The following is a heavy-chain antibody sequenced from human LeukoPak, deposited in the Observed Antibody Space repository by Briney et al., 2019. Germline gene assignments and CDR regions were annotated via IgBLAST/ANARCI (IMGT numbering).Heavy chain of an antibody. D-gene: IGHD3-16*01. J-gene: IGHJ6*03. V-gene: IGHV1-8*01. CDR3: ARGLGGSYSYYYYMDV. CDR2: MNPNSGNT. Sequence: ASVKVSCKASGYTFTSYDINWVRQAPGQGLEWMGWMNPNSGNTGYAQKFQGRVTMTRNTPISTAYMELSSLRSEDTAVYYCARGLGGSYSYYYYMDVWGKGTTVTISS. CDR1: GYTFTSYD.